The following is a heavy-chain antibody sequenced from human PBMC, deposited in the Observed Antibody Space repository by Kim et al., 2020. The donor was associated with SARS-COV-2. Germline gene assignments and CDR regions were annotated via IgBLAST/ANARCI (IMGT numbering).Heavy chain of an antibody. J-gene: IGHJ3*02. V-gene: IGHV1-24*01. Sequence: ASVKVSCKVSGYTLTELSMHWVRQAPGKGLEWMGGFDPEDGETIYAQKFQGRVTMTEDTSTDTAYMELSSLRSEDTAVYYCATDRGLLRYFDWLLGAFDIWGQGTMVTVSS. CDR1: GYTLTELS. CDR3: ATDRGLLRYFDWLLGAFDI. CDR2: FDPEDGET. D-gene: IGHD3-9*01.